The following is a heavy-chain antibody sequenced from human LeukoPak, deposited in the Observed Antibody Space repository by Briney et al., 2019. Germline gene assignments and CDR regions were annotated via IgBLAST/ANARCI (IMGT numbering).Heavy chain of an antibody. Sequence: GESLKISCKGSGYSFTTYWIGWVRQMPGKGLEWMGIIYPGDSGTRYSPSFQGQVTISADKSISTAYLQWSSLKASDTAMYYYARQDSTAYYDSTGLPYDAFDIWGQGTMVTVSS. V-gene: IGHV5-51*01. CDR1: GYSFTTYW. J-gene: IGHJ3*02. CDR2: IYPGDSGT. CDR3: ARQDSTAYYDSTGLPYDAFDI. D-gene: IGHD3-22*01.